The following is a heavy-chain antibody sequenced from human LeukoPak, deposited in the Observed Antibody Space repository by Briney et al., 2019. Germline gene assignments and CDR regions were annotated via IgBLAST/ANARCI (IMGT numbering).Heavy chain of an antibody. V-gene: IGHV1-8*01. CDR2: MNPNSGNT. J-gene: IGHJ6*02. D-gene: IGHD3-10*01. Sequence: GASVKVSCKASGYTFTSYDINWVRQATGQGLEWMGWMNPNSGNTGYAQKFQGRVTMTRNTSISTAYMELSSPRSEDTAVYYCAREITMVRGNYYYGMDVWGQGTTVTVSS. CDR1: GYTFTSYD. CDR3: AREITMVRGNYYYGMDV.